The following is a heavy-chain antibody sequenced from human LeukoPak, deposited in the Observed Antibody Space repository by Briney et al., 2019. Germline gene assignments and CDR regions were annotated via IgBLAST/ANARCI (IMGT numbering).Heavy chain of an antibody. V-gene: IGHV4-61*02. D-gene: IGHD3-3*01. J-gene: IGHJ5*02. CDR3: ARDLAIFPYNWFDP. CDR1: GGSINTGSYY. CDR2: IYTSCST. Sequence: SETLSLNCTVSGGSINTGSYYWGWIRQPAGKGLEWIGRIYTSCSTIYNPSLKSRVTISIDTSNNQFSLKLSSVTAADTAVYYCARDLAIFPYNWFDPWGQGTLVTVSS.